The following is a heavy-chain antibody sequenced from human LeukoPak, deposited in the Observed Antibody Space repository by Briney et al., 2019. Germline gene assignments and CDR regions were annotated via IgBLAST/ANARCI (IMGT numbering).Heavy chain of an antibody. CDR3: ASPRSGWFGELLDYYYGMDV. D-gene: IGHD3-10*01. CDR1: GFTFGSYA. Sequence: PGGTLRLSCAASGFTFGSYAMHWVRQAPGKGLEWVAVISYYGSNKYYADSVKGRFTISRDNSKNTLYLQMNSLRAEDTAVYYCASPRSGWFGELLDYYYGMDVWGEGTTVTVSS. CDR2: ISYYGSNK. V-gene: IGHV3-30-3*01. J-gene: IGHJ6*04.